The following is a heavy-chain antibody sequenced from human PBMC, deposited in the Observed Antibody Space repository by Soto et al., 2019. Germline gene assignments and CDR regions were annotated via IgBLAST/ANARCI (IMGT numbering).Heavy chain of an antibody. D-gene: IGHD3-10*01. CDR3: ARAALSMVRGVIEPYWYFDL. V-gene: IGHV4-59*01. CDR1: GGSISSNY. CDR2: IYYTGST. J-gene: IGHJ2*01. Sequence: QVQLQESGPGLVKPSETLSLICTVSGGSISSNYWSWIRQPPGKGLEWIGYIYYTGSTNYNPSLNSRVPLSVDTSKNQFSLRLSSVTAADTAVYYCARAALSMVRGVIEPYWYFDLWGRGTLVTVSS.